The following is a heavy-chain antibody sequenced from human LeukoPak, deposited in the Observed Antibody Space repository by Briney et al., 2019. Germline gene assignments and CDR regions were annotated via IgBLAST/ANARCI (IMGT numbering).Heavy chain of an antibody. V-gene: IGHV4-31*03. CDR1: GVSLSSGGYY. CDR2: IYYSGST. CDR3: ARVSSARNGFDY. J-gene: IGHJ4*02. Sequence: SETLSLTCTVSGVSLSSGGYYWGWIRKHPGMGLEWFGSIYYSGSTYYTPSLKSRVNISVDTSKSQFALNLTSVTAADTVVYFCARVSSARNGFDYWGQGTLVTVSS. D-gene: IGHD1-14*01.